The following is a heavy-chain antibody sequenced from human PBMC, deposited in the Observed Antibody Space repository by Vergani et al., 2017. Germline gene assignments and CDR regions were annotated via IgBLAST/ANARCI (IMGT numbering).Heavy chain of an antibody. CDR2: IIPILGIA. D-gene: IGHD5-18*01. J-gene: IGHJ3*02. CDR3: ARTEGYSYGFFNAFDI. CDR1: GGTFSSYT. V-gene: IGHV1-69*02. Sequence: QVQLVQSGAEVKKPGSSVKVSCKASGGTFSSYTISWVRQAPGQGLEWMGRIIPILGIANYAQKFQGRVTITADKSTSTAYMELSSRRSEDTAVYYCARTEGYSYGFFNAFDIWGQGTMVTVSS.